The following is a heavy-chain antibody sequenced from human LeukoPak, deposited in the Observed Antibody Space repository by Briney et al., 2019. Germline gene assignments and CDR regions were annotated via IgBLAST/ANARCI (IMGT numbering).Heavy chain of an antibody. CDR1: GYIFTTYD. D-gene: IGHD7-27*01. Sequence: ASVKVSCKASGYIFTTYDIGWVRQATGQGLEWMGWLNPNSGNAGYAQKFQGRVTISRNTSISTAYMELSSLRSDDTAIYYCARSKFLGWFDPWGQGTLVTVSS. CDR2: LNPNSGNA. CDR3: ARSKFLGWFDP. V-gene: IGHV1-8*03. J-gene: IGHJ5*02.